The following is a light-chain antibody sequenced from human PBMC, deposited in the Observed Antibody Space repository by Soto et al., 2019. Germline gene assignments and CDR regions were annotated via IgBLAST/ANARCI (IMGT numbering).Light chain of an antibody. CDR1: QSLGGH. CDR3: QQYSNWPPWT. V-gene: IGKV3-15*01. CDR2: RAS. J-gene: IGKJ1*01. Sequence: EIVMTQSPATLSVSPGDTVNLSCRDSQSLGGHLAWYQQKPGQAPRLLSCRASSRANGVPARFSASGSGTEFTLTISGLQSEDFAVYYCQQYSNWPPWTFGPGTKVDIK.